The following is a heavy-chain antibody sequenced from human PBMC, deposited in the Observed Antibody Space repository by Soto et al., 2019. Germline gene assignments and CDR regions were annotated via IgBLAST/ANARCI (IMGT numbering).Heavy chain of an antibody. V-gene: IGHV4-4*07. CDR1: GGSISSYY. CDR3: ASYSSSWYDYYYYGMDV. D-gene: IGHD6-13*01. Sequence: SETLSLTCTVSGGSISSYYWSWIRQPAGKGLEWIGRIYTSGSTNYNPSLKSRVTMSVDTSKNQFSLKPSSVTAADTAVYYCASYSSSWYDYYYYGMDVWGQGTTVTVSS. J-gene: IGHJ6*02. CDR2: IYTSGST.